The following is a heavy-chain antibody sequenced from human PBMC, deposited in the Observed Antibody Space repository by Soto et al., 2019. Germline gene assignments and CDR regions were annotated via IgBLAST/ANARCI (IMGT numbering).Heavy chain of an antibody. J-gene: IGHJ6*02. CDR3: SKDPTRTPVFYYYVVDV. Sequence: PGVSLRLSCAASGFTFSSYAMSWVRQAPGKGLEWVSAISGSGGSTYYADSVKGRFTISRDNSKKMLYLQMNSLRADDTAVYFCSKDPTRTPVFYYYVVDVWGQGVPVSAP. CDR1: GFTFSSYA. CDR2: ISGSGGST. V-gene: IGHV3-23*01.